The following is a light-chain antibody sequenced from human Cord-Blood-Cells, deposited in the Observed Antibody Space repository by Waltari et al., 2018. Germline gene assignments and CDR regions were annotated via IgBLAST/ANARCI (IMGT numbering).Light chain of an antibody. Sequence: EIVLTQSPATLSLSPGERATLSCRVSQSVSSYLAWYQQKPGQAPGLLIYDASNRATGIPARFSGSGSGTDFTLTISCLEPEDFAVYYCQQRSNWRFTFGPGTKVDIK. V-gene: IGKV3-11*01. CDR1: QSVSSY. J-gene: IGKJ3*01. CDR2: DAS. CDR3: QQRSNWRFT.